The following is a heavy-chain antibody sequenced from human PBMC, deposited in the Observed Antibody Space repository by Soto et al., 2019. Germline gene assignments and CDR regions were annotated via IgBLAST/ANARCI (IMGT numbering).Heavy chain of an antibody. D-gene: IGHD6-13*01. CDR2: ISAYNGNT. CDR3: ARDRPYSSSWYGWFDP. CDR1: GYTFTSYG. J-gene: IGHJ5*02. Sequence: GASVKVSCKASGYTFTSYGISWVRQAPGQGLEWMGWISAYNGNTNYAQKLQGRVTMTTDTSTSTAYMELRSLRSDDTAVYYCARDRPYSSSWYGWFDPWGQGTLVTVSS. V-gene: IGHV1-18*01.